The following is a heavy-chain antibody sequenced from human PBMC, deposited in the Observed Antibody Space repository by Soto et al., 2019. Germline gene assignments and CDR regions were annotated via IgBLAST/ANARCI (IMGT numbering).Heavy chain of an antibody. V-gene: IGHV1-69*01. CDR2: IIPIFGTA. CDR3: ARELLWFGELTGYYGMDV. CDR1: GGTFSSYA. D-gene: IGHD3-10*01. Sequence: QVQLVQSGAEVKKPGSSVKVSCKASGGTFSSYAISWVRQAPGQGLEWMGGIIPIFGTANYAQKFQGRVTITAEESTSTAYMELSSLRSEDTAVYYCARELLWFGELTGYYGMDVWGQGTTVTVSS. J-gene: IGHJ6*02.